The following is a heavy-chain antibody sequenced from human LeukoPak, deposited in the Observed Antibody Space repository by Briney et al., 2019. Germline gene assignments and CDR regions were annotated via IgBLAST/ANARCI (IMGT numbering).Heavy chain of an antibody. CDR3: ARGAGAVAGHYYYYGMDV. J-gene: IGHJ6*02. D-gene: IGHD6-19*01. V-gene: IGHV3-7*01. CDR2: IKQDGSEK. Sequence: GGSLRLSCAASGFTFSSYWMSWVRQAPGKGLERVANIKQDGSEKYYVDSVKGRFTISRDNAKNSLYLQMNSLRAEDTAVYYCARGAGAVAGHYYYYGMDVWGQGTTVTVSS. CDR1: GFTFSSYW.